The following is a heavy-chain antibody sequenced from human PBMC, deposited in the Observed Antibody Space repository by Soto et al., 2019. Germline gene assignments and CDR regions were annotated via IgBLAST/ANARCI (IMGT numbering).Heavy chain of an antibody. J-gene: IGHJ4*02. CDR2: IYYSGST. CDR3: ARVGGLAARTFDY. CDR1: GGPISDFH. V-gene: IGHV4-59*01. D-gene: IGHD6-6*01. Sequence: PSETLSLTCNVSGGPISDFHWSWVRQPPGKGLEWIGYIYYSGSTNYNPSLKSRVTISVDTSKNQFSLNLRSMSPADTAVYYCARVGGLAARTFDYWGPGTLVTVSS.